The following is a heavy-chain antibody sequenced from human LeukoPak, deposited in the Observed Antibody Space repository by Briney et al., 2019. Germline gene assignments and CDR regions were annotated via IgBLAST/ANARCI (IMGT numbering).Heavy chain of an antibody. J-gene: IGHJ5*02. CDR3: ATMGGGYCSGGSCYPWFDP. Sequence: SETLSLTCTVSGGSISSYYWSWIRQPPGKGLEWIGYIYYSGSTNYNPSLKSRVTISVDTSKNQFSLKLSSVTAADTAVYYRATMGGGYCSGGSCYPWFDPWGQGTLVTVSS. CDR2: IYYSGST. D-gene: IGHD2-15*01. V-gene: IGHV4-59*08. CDR1: GGSISSYY.